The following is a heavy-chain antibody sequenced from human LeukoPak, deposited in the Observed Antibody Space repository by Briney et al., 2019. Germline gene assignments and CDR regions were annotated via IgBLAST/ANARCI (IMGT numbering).Heavy chain of an antibody. D-gene: IGHD6-19*01. J-gene: IGHJ4*02. V-gene: IGHV3-30-3*01. Sequence: GRALRLSCAASGFTFSSYAMHWVRQAPGKGLEWVAVISYDGSNKYYADSVKGRFTISRDNSKNTLYLQMNSLRAEDTAVYYCARDQWRSSGFDYWGQGTLVTVSS. CDR1: GFTFSSYA. CDR2: ISYDGSNK. CDR3: ARDQWRSSGFDY.